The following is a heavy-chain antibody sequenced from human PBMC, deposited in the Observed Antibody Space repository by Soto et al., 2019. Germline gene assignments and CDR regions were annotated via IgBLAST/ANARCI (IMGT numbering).Heavy chain of an antibody. V-gene: IGHV3-33*01. D-gene: IGHD5-12*01. Sequence: VQLVESGGGVVQPGRSLRLSCAASGFTFSSYGMHWVRQAPGKGLEWVAVIWYDGSNKYSADSVKGRFTISRDNSKNTLYLQMNSLRAEDTAVYYCARGGNRGYDFAFDIGGQGTMVTVAS. J-gene: IGHJ3*02. CDR1: GFTFSSYG. CDR3: ARGGNRGYDFAFDI. CDR2: IWYDGSNK.